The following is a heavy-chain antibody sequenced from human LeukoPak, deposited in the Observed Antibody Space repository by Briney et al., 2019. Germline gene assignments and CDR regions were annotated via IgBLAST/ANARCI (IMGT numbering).Heavy chain of an antibody. CDR3: ARDPAYYGSGHDAFDI. J-gene: IGHJ3*02. D-gene: IGHD3-10*01. CDR2: IIPIFGTA. V-gene: IGHV1-69*06. CDR1: GGTFSSYA. Sequence: SVKVSCKASGGTFSSYAISWVRQAPGQGLEWMGGIIPIFGTANYAQKFQGRVTITADKSTSTAYMELSSLRSEDTAVYYCARDPAYYGSGHDAFDIWGQGTMVTVSS.